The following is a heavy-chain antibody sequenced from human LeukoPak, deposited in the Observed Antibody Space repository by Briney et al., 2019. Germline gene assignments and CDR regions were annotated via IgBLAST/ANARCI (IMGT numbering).Heavy chain of an antibody. CDR2: IRYDGSNK. CDR3: AKDRAFAWELRGGNDP. Sequence: GGSLRLSCAASGFTFSSYGMHWVRQAPGKGLEWVAFIRYDGSNKYYADSVKGRFTISRDNSKNTLYLQMNSLRAEDTAVYYCAKDRAFAWELRGGNDPWGQGTLVTVSS. CDR1: GFTFSSYG. D-gene: IGHD1-26*01. V-gene: IGHV3-30*02. J-gene: IGHJ5*02.